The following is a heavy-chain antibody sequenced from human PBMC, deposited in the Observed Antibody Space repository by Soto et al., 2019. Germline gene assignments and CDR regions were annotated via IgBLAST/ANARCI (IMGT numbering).Heavy chain of an antibody. CDR2: ISIDGGNK. CDR1: GFPFSSYV. J-gene: IGHJ4*02. V-gene: IGHV3-30*03. Sequence: QVQLVESGGGVVQPGTSLRLSCAASGFPFSSYVMHWVRQAPGKGLEWVALISIDGGNKYYADSVKGRFTISRDNSKNTGYLQMNSLRGEDTAVYYCARERRFVVVTATDYWGQGTLVTVSS. D-gene: IGHD2-21*02. CDR3: ARERRFVVVTATDY.